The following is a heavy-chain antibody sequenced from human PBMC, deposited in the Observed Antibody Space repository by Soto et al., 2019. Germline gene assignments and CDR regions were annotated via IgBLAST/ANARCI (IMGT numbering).Heavy chain of an antibody. Sequence: GGSRRLSCAASGFTFSSYSMNWVRQAPGKGLEWVSSISSSSSYIYYADSVKGRFTISRDNAKNSLYLQMNSLRAEDTAVYYCARDHGDYVSGTHGDYFDYWGQGTLVTVSS. CDR3: ARDHGDYVSGTHGDYFDY. D-gene: IGHD4-17*01. V-gene: IGHV3-21*01. CDR2: ISSSSSYI. CDR1: GFTFSSYS. J-gene: IGHJ4*02.